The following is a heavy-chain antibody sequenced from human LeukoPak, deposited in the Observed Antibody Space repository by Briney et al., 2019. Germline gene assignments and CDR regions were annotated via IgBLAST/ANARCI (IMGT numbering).Heavy chain of an antibody. CDR3: ASMYSSAWYYFDH. CDR2: IYYSGTT. D-gene: IGHD6-19*01. Sequence: SQTLSLTCTVSGGSISSGGYYWSWIRQPPGKGLEWIGYIYYSGTTNYNPSLKSRVTMSIDTSQNQFSLRLSSVTAADTAVYYCASMYSSAWYYFDHWGQGTLATVSS. V-gene: IGHV4-61*08. J-gene: IGHJ4*02. CDR1: GGSISSGGYY.